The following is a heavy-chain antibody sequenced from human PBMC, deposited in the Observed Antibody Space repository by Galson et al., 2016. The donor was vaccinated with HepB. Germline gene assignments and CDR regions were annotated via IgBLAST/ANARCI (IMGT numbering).Heavy chain of an antibody. V-gene: IGHV3-49*03. CDR2: IRSRNHGGTT. D-gene: IGHD6-13*01. CDR3: TRVVRLGVATGLYNFDY. J-gene: IGHJ4*02. Sequence: LRLSCAGSGFTFGDYAVSWFRQAPGKGLEWVGLIRSRNHGGTTEYAASAKGRFTLSRDDSKSIAYLQMSSLKTEDTGVYYCTRVVRLGVATGLYNFDYWGQGTLVAVTS. CDR1: GFTFGDYA.